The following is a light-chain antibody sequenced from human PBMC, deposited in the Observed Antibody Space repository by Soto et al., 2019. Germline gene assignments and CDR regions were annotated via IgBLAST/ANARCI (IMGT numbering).Light chain of an antibody. CDR3: QSYDSSLSGFYV. V-gene: IGLV1-40*01. CDR2: DNN. J-gene: IGLJ1*01. CDR1: SSNIGSGYD. Sequence: QSVLTQPPSVSGAPGQRVTISCTGSSSNIGSGYDVHWYQQLPGTAPKLLIYDNNNRPSGVPHRFSGSKSATSASLAITGLQAEDEADYYCQSYDSSLSGFYVFGTGTKVTVL.